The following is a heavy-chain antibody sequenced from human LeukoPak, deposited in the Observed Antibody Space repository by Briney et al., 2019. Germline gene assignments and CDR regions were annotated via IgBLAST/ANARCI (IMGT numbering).Heavy chain of an antibody. CDR3: AVKGGYNDWDAPFDY. CDR1: GFTFRSYW. CDR2: INGDGSST. J-gene: IGHJ4*02. V-gene: IGHV3-74*01. D-gene: IGHD5-12*01. Sequence: PGGSLRLSCAASGFTFRSYWMHWVRQAPGKGPVWVSRINGDGSSTSYADSVKGRFTISRDNGKKGLYLQMNSLGAEDTAVYYCAVKGGYNDWDAPFDYWGQGTLVTVSS.